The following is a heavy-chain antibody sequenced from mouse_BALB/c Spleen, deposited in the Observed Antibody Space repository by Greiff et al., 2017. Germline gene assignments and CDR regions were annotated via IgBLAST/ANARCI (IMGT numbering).Heavy chain of an antibody. Sequence: EVKLMESGGGLVKPGGSLKLSCAASGFTFSDYYMYWVRQTPEKRLEWVATISDGGSYTYYTDSVKGRFTISRDNAKNNLYLQMSSLKSEDTAMYYCARGLTDYAMDYWGQGTSVTVSS. CDR1: GFTFSDYY. D-gene: IGHD4-1*01. J-gene: IGHJ4*01. CDR3: ARGLTDYAMDY. CDR2: ISDGGSYT. V-gene: IGHV5-4*02.